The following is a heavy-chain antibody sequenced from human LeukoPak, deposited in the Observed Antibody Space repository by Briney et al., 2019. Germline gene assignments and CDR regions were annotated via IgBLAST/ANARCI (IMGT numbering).Heavy chain of an antibody. CDR3: ARVPGIQGYAFDI. CDR1: GGSISRSNW. CDR2: IDHSGSI. V-gene: IGHV4-4*02. J-gene: IGHJ3*02. Sequence: SGTLSLTCAVSGGSISRSNWWTWVRQPPGKGLEWIGEIDHSGSINYNPSLKSRVTISVDKSKNQFSLKLSSVTAADTAVYYCARVPGIQGYAFDIWGQGTMVTVSS. D-gene: IGHD3-10*01.